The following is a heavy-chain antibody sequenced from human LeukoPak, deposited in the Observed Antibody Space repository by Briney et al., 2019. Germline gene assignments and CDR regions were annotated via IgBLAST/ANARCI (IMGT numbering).Heavy chain of an antibody. J-gene: IGHJ4*02. CDR1: GFTFSSYG. V-gene: IGHV3-30*02. CDR3: AKDPGATVTTDY. D-gene: IGHD4-11*01. Sequence: GGSLRLSCAASGFTFSSYGMHWVRQAPGKGLEWVAFIRYDGSNKYYADSVKGRFTISRDNSKNTLYLQMNSLRAEDTAVYYCAKDPGATVTTDYWGQGTLVTVSS. CDR2: IRYDGSNK.